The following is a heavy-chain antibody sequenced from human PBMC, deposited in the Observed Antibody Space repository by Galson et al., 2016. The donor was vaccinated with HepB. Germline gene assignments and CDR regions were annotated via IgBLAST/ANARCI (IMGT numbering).Heavy chain of an antibody. CDR3: ARDSAQDGERPFDY. Sequence: SVKVSCKAAGYAFTGYYIHWVRQAPGQGLEWLGWVNPYSGGTDYAQKFQGRVTLTRDPSINTAYMELSRLRSDDTAIYYCARDSAQDGERPFDYWGQGTLVTVSS. V-gene: IGHV1-2*02. J-gene: IGHJ4*02. D-gene: IGHD3-10*01. CDR1: GYAFTGYY. CDR2: VNPYSGGT.